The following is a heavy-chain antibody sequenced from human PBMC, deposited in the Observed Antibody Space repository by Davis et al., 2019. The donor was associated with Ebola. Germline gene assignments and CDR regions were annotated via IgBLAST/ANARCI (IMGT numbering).Heavy chain of an antibody. V-gene: IGHV1-69*13. D-gene: IGHD3-3*01. J-gene: IGHJ4*02. CDR1: GYTFTSYG. CDR2: IIPIFGTA. CDR3: ARVLRFLEWSPGDY. Sequence: SVKVSCKASGYTFTSYGISWVRQAPGQGLEWMGGIIPIFGTANYAQKFQGRVTITADESTSTAYMELSSLRSEDTAVYYCARVLRFLEWSPGDYWGQGTLVTVSS.